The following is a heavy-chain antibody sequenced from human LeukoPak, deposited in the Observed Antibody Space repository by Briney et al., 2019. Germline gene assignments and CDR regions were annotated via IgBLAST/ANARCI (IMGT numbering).Heavy chain of an antibody. J-gene: IGHJ5*02. CDR3: ARVGDIFSGPYPFDP. CDR2: INVGNGDT. V-gene: IGHV1-3*01. CDR1: GYTFTRHV. D-gene: IGHD3-9*01. Sequence: ASVKVSCKASGYTFTRHVIHWVRQAPGQSLEWMGWINVGNGDTKYSQKFQGRVTITRDTSANTAYMELRSLRSEDTGIYFCARVGDIFSGPYPFDPWGQGTLVTVSS.